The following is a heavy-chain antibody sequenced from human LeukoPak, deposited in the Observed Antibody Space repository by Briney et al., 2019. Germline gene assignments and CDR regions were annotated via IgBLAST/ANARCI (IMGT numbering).Heavy chain of an antibody. D-gene: IGHD3-10*02. V-gene: IGHV3-9*01. CDR2: ISWNSGSI. Sequence: GGSLGLSCTASGFTFDDYAMHWVRQAPGKGLEWVSGISWNSGSIGYADSVKGRFTISRDNAKNSLYLQMNSLRAEDTAVYYCAELGITMIGGVWGKGTTVTISS. J-gene: IGHJ6*04. CDR1: GFTFDDYA. CDR3: AELGITMIGGV.